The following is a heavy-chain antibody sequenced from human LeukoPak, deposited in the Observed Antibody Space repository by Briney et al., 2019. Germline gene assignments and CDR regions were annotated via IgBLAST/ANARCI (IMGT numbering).Heavy chain of an antibody. Sequence: TGGSLRLSCAASGFTFDDYAMHWVRQAPGKGLEWVSLISWDGGSTYYADSVKGRFTISRDNSKNSLYLQMNSLRAEDTALYYCAKDSSGYDGHFDYWGQGTLVTVSS. CDR2: ISWDGGST. V-gene: IGHV3-43D*03. CDR1: GFTFDDYA. D-gene: IGHD5-12*01. CDR3: AKDSSGYDGHFDY. J-gene: IGHJ4*02.